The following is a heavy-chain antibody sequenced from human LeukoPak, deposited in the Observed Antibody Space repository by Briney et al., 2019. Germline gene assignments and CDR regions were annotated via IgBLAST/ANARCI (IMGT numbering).Heavy chain of an antibody. D-gene: IGHD5-18*01. CDR3: ARGIFRYSYGPGY. Sequence: ASVKVSCKASGYTFTGYYMHWVRQAPGQGLEWMGWINPNSGGTNYAQKFQGRVTMTRNTSISTAYMELSSLRSEDTAVYYCARGIFRYSYGPGYWGQGTLVTVSS. V-gene: IGHV1-2*02. J-gene: IGHJ4*02. CDR2: INPNSGGT. CDR1: GYTFTGYY.